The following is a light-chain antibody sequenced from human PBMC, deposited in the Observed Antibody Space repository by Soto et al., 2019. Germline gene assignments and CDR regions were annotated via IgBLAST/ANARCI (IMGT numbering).Light chain of an antibody. CDR2: STN. CDR3: LLFHGDGQV. J-gene: IGLJ2*01. CDR1: TGEVTGAYY. Sequence: QAVVTQEPSLTVSPGGTVTLTCASSTGEVTGAYYPNWFQQKPGQAPRALIYSTNNRHSWTPARFSGSLLGGKAALTLSGVQPEDEAEYCCLLFHGDGQVFGGGTKVTVL. V-gene: IGLV7-43*01.